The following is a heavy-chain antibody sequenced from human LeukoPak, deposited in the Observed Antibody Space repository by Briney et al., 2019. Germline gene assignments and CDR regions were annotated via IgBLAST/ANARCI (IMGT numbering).Heavy chain of an antibody. CDR1: GDTFTSYY. J-gene: IGHJ3*02. CDR2: INPSGGST. D-gene: IGHD3-22*01. V-gene: IGHV1-46*01. CDR3: ARVATMIVVVTPIDAFDI. Sequence: ASVKVSCKASGDTFTSYYMHWVRQAPGQGLEWMGIINPSGGSTSYAQKFQGRVTMTRDTSTSTVYMELSSLRSEDTAVYYCARVATMIVVVTPIDAFDIWGQGTMVTVSS.